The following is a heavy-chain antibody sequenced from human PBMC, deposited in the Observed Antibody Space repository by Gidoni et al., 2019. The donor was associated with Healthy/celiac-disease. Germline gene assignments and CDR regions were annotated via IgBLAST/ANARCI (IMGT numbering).Heavy chain of an antibody. Sequence: QLTLKESGPVLVKSTETLTLTCTVPGFSLSNARIGVSWIRQPQGKALEWLAHIFSNDEKSYSTSPKSRLTISKDTSKSQVVLTMTNMDPVDTATYYCARADIQLWSYPFDYWGQGTLVTVSS. CDR3: ARADIQLWSYPFDY. CDR1: GFSLSNARIG. J-gene: IGHJ4*02. D-gene: IGHD5-18*01. CDR2: IFSNDEK. V-gene: IGHV2-26*01.